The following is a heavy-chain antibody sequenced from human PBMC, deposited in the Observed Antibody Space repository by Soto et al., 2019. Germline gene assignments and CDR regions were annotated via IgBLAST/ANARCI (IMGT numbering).Heavy chain of an antibody. CDR3: ARGSLEWLFYWFDP. CDR1: GGSISSGDYY. CDR2: IYYSGST. V-gene: IGHV4-30-4*01. Sequence: SETLSLTCTVSGGSISSGDYYWSWIRQPPGKGLEWIGYIYYSGSTYYNPSLKSRVTISVDTSKNQFSLKLSSVTAADTAVYYCARGSLEWLFYWFDPWGQGTLVTVSS. D-gene: IGHD3-3*01. J-gene: IGHJ5*02.